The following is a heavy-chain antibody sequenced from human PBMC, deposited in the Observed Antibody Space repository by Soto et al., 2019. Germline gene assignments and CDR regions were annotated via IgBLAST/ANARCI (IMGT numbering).Heavy chain of an antibody. Sequence: GGSLSLSCAASGFTFSSYGMHWVRQAPGKGLEWVSSISSSSSYIYYADSVKGRFTISRDNAKNSLYLQMNSLRAEDTAVYYCASATTVVTDAFDIWGQGTMVTVSS. CDR3: ASATTVVTDAFDI. J-gene: IGHJ3*02. CDR2: ISSSSSYI. D-gene: IGHD4-17*01. CDR1: GFTFSSYG. V-gene: IGHV3-21*01.